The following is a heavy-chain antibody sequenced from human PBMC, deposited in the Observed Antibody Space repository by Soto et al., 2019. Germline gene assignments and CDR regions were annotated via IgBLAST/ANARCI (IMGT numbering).Heavy chain of an antibody. CDR2: TYYSGST. CDR1: GGSISSYY. CDR3: ARRWGEGRVDY. D-gene: IGHD3-10*01. V-gene: IGHV4-59*12. J-gene: IGHJ4*02. Sequence: PSETLSLTCTVSGGSISSYYWSWIRQPPGKGLEWIGYTYYSGSTNYNPSLKSRVTISVDTSKNQFSLKLSSVTAADTAVYYCARRWGEGRVDYWGQGTLVTVSS.